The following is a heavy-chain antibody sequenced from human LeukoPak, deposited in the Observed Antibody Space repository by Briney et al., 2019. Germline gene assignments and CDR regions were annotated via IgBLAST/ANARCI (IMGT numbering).Heavy chain of an antibody. CDR1: GLTLKDDG. V-gene: IGHV3-30*18. J-gene: IGHJ6*02. CDR3: AKADHGEYSWYGMDV. D-gene: IGHD4-17*01. CDR2: TPCDGNDT. Sequence: PGGSLRLSCVASGLTLKDDGIHWVRQARGKGLEWVAVTPCDGNDTYFAHSVKGRFAISRDNSKNTLYLQMNSLRVDDTAVYYCAKADHGEYSWYGMDVLGQGTTVTVSS.